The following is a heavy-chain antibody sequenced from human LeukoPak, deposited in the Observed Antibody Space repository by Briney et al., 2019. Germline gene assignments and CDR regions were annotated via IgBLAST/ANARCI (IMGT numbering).Heavy chain of an antibody. Sequence: PGGSLRLSCAASGFPFNAYWMTWVRQAPGKGLEWVANIRQDGDTKYYVDSVKGRFTISRDNAKNSLYLQMNSLRAEDTAIYYCPRVGYIDEGIDYWGQGTLVTVSS. CDR3: PRVGYIDEGIDY. CDR2: IRQDGDTK. CDR1: GFPFNAYW. V-gene: IGHV3-7*04. J-gene: IGHJ4*02. D-gene: IGHD5-24*01.